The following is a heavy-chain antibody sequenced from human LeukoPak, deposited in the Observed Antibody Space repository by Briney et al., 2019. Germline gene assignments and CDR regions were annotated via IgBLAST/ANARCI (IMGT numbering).Heavy chain of an antibody. J-gene: IGHJ3*01. D-gene: IGHD1-14*01. Sequence: PSETLSLTCTVSGGSISSYYWSWIRQPPGKGLEWIGYIFNSGTTQYNPSLKSRVAIALDTSKNQFSLKLSSVTAADTAVYYCARAGIVDAFDVWGQGTMVTVSS. CDR2: IFNSGTT. V-gene: IGHV4-59*01. CDR1: GGSISSYY. CDR3: ARAGIVDAFDV.